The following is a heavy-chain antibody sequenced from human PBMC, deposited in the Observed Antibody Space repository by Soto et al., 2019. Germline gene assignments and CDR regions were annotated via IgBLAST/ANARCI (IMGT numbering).Heavy chain of an antibody. CDR1: GVSISSYY. V-gene: IGHV4-59*01. Sequence: PSXXLXLTFTFSGVSISSYYWSWIRQPPEKGLEWIGYIFYSGSTNYNPSLKSRVTISVDTSKNQFSLKLSSVTAADTAVYYCARGEGGDAFDIWGQGTMVTVSS. CDR3: ARGEGGDAFDI. D-gene: IGHD1-26*01. J-gene: IGHJ3*02. CDR2: IFYSGST.